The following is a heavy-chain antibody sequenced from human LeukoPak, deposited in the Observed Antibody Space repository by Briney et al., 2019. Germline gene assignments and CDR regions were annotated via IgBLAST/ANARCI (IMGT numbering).Heavy chain of an antibody. CDR2: VFYTGDT. J-gene: IGHJ4*02. V-gene: IGHV4-59*08. Sequence: SETLSLTCAVSGGSISSFYWSWIRQPPGKGLEWIGYVFYTGDTNSNPSLKSRVTMSLDTSKNQFSLKLSSVTAADTAVYYCARGRDGYNSWGQGTLVTVSS. CDR3: ARGRDGYNS. D-gene: IGHD5-12*01. CDR1: GGSISSFY.